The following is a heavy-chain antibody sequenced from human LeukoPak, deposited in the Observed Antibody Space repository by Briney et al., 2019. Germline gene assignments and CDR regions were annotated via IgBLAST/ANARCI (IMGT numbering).Heavy chain of an antibody. J-gene: IGHJ4*02. CDR1: GGSFSGYY. CDR2: INHSGST. D-gene: IGHD2-15*01. V-gene: IGHV4-34*01. Sequence: SSETPSLTCAVYGGSFSGYYWSWIRQPPGKGLEWIGEINHSGSTNYNPSLKSRVTISVDTSKNQFSLKLSSVTAADTAVYYCARAVAATYFDYWGQGTLVTVSS. CDR3: ARAVAATYFDY.